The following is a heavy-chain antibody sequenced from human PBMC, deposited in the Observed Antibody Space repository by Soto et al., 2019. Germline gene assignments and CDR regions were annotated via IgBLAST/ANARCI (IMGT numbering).Heavy chain of an antibody. J-gene: IGHJ5*02. CDR1: GGSFSGYY. CDR3: ARGGTMVRGVTYGGWFDP. D-gene: IGHD3-10*01. CDR2: INHSGST. Sequence: LSLTCAVYGGSFSGYYWSWIRQPPGKGLEWIGEINHSGSTNFNPSLKSRVTISVDTSKNQFSLKLSSVTAADTAVFYCARGGTMVRGVTYGGWFDPWGQGTLVTVSS. V-gene: IGHV4-34*01.